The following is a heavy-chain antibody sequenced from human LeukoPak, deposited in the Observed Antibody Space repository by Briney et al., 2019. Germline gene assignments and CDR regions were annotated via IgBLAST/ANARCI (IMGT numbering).Heavy chain of an antibody. CDR2: IYHSGRT. CDR1: GDSISGDDW. J-gene: IGHJ5*02. CDR3: ARDGTGPLNA. Sequence: SETLSLTCAVSGDSISGDDWWSWVRQPPGKGLEWIGEIYHSGRTNYNPSLKSRVTISVDKSKNQFSLKLSSVTAADTAVYYCARDGTGPLNAWGQGTLVTVSS. D-gene: IGHD1-14*01. V-gene: IGHV4-4*02.